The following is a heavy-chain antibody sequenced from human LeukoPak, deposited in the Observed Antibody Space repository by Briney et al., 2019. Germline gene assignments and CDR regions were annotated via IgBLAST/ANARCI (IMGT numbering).Heavy chain of an antibody. V-gene: IGHV1-18*01. J-gene: IGHJ4*02. Sequence: ASVKVSCKASGYTYTNYGISWVRQAPGQGLEWMGWISGYNGHTNYAQKLQGRVTMTTHTSTSTAYMELRSLRSDDTAVYYCAKDLVKLERTNTFDYWGQGTLVTVSS. D-gene: IGHD1-1*01. CDR1: GYTYTNYG. CDR3: AKDLVKLERTNTFDY. CDR2: ISGYNGHT.